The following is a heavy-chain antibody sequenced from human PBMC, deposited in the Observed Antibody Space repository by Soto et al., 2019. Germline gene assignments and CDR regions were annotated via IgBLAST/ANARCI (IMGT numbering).Heavy chain of an antibody. Sequence: QVQLQESGPGLVKPSQTLSLTCTVSGGSISSGDYYWSWIRQPPGKGLEWIGYIYYSGSTYYNPSLKSRVTISVDTSNDQLSLKLSSVTAADTAVYYCASIPPDDYDSRENWFDPWGQGTLVTVSS. V-gene: IGHV4-30-4*01. CDR1: GGSISSGDYY. D-gene: IGHD3-22*01. CDR3: ASIPPDDYDSRENWFDP. CDR2: IYYSGST. J-gene: IGHJ5*02.